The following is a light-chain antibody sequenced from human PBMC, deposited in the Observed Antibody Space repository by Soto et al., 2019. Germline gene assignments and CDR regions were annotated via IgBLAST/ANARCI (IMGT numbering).Light chain of an antibody. CDR1: SGAVGAYDF. CDR3: VSFPVNSSSV. CDR2: DVS. J-gene: IGLJ1*01. V-gene: IGLV2-14*01. Sequence: QSVLTQPAAVSGCPGESITISCTGTSGAVGAYDFVSCYQHHPGKAPRLVIYDVSRRPAGASHRFSGSKSGSTASLTISSLQSEDEADYYCVSFPVNSSSVFGTGTKVTVL.